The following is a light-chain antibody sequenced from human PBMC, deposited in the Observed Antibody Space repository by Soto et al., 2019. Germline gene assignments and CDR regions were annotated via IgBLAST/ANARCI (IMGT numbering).Light chain of an antibody. CDR1: QSVSSY. CDR3: QQYYNWPLT. CDR2: DAS. J-gene: IGKJ4*01. V-gene: IGKV3-11*01. Sequence: EIVLTQSPAPLSLSPGERATLSCRASQSVSSYLAWYQQKPGQAPRLLIYDASNRATGIPARLSGSGSGTEFTLTISSLQSEDFAVYYCQQYYNWPLTFGGGTKVDIK.